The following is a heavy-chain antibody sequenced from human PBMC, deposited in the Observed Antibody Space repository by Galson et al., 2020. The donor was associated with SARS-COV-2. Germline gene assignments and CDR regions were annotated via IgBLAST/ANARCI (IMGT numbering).Heavy chain of an antibody. CDR1: GFTFSSYW. V-gene: IGHV3-7*01. CDR3: ARLSNRPSQYYFDY. J-gene: IGHJ4*02. D-gene: IGHD4-4*01. Sequence: GGSLRLSCAASGFTFSSYWMSWVRQAPGKGLEWVANIKQDGSEKYYVDSVKGRFTISRDNAKNSLYLQMNSLRAEDTAVYYCARLSNRPSQYYFDYWGQGTLVTVSS. CDR2: IKQDGSEK.